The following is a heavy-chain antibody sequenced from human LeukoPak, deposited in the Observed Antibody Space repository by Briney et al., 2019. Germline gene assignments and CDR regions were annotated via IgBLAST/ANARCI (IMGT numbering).Heavy chain of an antibody. CDR3: AKIATTVPNLLDN. J-gene: IGHJ4*02. D-gene: IGHD4-17*01. CDR1: GFTFSTYW. V-gene: IGHV3-74*01. Sequence: GGSLRLSCAASGFTFSTYWMHWVRQDPGKGLLWVSRIKGVGSSTNYADSVKGRFTISRDNAKNTLYLQMNSLKGYEPALYYCAKIATTVPNLLDNWGQGTLVTVSS. CDR2: IKGVGSST.